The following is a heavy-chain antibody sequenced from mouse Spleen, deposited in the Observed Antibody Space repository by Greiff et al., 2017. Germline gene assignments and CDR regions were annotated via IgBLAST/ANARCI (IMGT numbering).Heavy chain of an antibody. Sequence: DVKLVESGGGLVKPGGSLKLSCAASGFTFSSYAMSWVRQIPEKRLEWVATISSGGSYTYYPDSVKGRFTISRDNAKNTLYLQMSSLRSEDTAMYYCASQGYYGSSWWGQGTLVTVSA. CDR3: ASQGYYGSSW. CDR1: GFTFSSYA. D-gene: IGHD1-1*01. V-gene: IGHV5-9-3*01. CDR2: ISSGGSYT. J-gene: IGHJ3*02.